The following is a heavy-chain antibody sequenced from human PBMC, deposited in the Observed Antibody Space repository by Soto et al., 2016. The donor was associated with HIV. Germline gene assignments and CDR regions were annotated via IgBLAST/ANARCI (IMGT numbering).Heavy chain of an antibody. D-gene: IGHD4-17*01. V-gene: IGHV4-59*01. CDR2: IDYSGST. CDR3: AREDYGDYGYYMDV. Sequence: QVQLQESGPGPVKPSETLSLICTVSGGSISSDYWSWIRQPPGKGLEWIGYIDYSGSTNYNPSLKSRVTISVDTSKNQFSLKLTSVTAADTAVYYCAREDYGDYGYYMDVWGKGPRSPSP. J-gene: IGHJ6*03. CDR1: GGSISSDY.